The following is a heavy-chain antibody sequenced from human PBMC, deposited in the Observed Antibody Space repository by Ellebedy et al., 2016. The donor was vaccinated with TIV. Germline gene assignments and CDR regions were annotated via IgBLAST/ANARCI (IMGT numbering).Heavy chain of an antibody. CDR2: ISSDTLTT. V-gene: IGHV3-48*04. CDR1: GFTFSSYN. CDR3: AREMGRWLQFLGF. Sequence: GGSLRLSCAASGFTFSSYNIIWVRQAPGKGLEWISYISSDTLTTEYTDSVKGRFTISRDNAKNSGYLQMKSLRAEDTAVYFCAREMGRWLQFLGFWGQGTLVTVSS. D-gene: IGHD5-24*01. J-gene: IGHJ4*02.